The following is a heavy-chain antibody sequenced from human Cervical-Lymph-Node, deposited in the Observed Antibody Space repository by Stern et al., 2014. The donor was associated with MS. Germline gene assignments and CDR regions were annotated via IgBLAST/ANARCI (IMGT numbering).Heavy chain of an antibody. Sequence: VQLEESGGGVVQPGRSLRLSCAASGFTFSIYGMHWVRQAPGKGLEWVAVIWYDGSNKNYAASVKGRFTISRDNSKNTLYLQMNSLRAEDTAVYYCARDGRGYSGYDYFDYWGQGTLVTVSS. CDR2: IWYDGSNK. CDR3: ARDGRGYSGYDYFDY. V-gene: IGHV3-33*01. J-gene: IGHJ4*02. D-gene: IGHD5-12*01. CDR1: GFTFSIYG.